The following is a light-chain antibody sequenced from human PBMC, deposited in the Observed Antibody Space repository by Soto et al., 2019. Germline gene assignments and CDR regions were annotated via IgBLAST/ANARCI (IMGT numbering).Light chain of an antibody. CDR2: DVS. J-gene: IGLJ1*01. CDR1: SSDVGGYNY. CDR3: SSYTSSSTLGV. V-gene: IGLV2-14*01. Sequence: QSALTQPASVSGSPGQSITISCTGTSSDVGGYNYVSWYQQHPGKAPKLMIYDVSNRPSGVSNRFSGSKSGNTASLTISGLQAEDEDDYYCSSYTSSSTLGVFGTGTQLTVL.